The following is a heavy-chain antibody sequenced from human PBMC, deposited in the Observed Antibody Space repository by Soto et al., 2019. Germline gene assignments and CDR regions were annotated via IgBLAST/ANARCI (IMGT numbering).Heavy chain of an antibody. Sequence: SETLSLTCTVSGGSISSSSHHWAWIRQPPGKGLEWIGSIYYSGNTYHNPSLKSRVTISVDTSKNQFSLKLRSVTAADTAIYYCARRTVNIRTFYSGLKTHCFDYWGQGAPVTVSS. CDR3: ARRTVNIRTFYSGLKTHCFDY. CDR2: IYYSGNT. CDR1: GGSISSSSHH. J-gene: IGHJ4*02. D-gene: IGHD6-19*01. V-gene: IGHV4-39*01.